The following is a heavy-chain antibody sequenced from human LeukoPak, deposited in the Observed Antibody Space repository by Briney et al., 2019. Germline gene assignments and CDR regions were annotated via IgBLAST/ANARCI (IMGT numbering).Heavy chain of an antibody. CDR2: INRNGGST. CDR3: AKDWGSKFASGSSYLDS. V-gene: IGHV3-20*04. Sequence: GGSLRLSCAASGFTFDDYGITWVRQAPGKGLEWVSGINRNGGSTAYADSVKGRFTISRVNSEKTLSLQMNGLRPEDTAVYFCAKDWGSKFASGSSYLDSWGQGTLVTVSS. J-gene: IGHJ4*02. CDR1: GFTFDDYG. D-gene: IGHD3-10*01.